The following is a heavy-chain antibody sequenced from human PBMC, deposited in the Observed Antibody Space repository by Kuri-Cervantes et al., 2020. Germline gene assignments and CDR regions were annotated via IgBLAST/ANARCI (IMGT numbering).Heavy chain of an antibody. J-gene: IGHJ4*02. CDR2: IYYSGST. D-gene: IGHD3-9*01. CDR3: ARAAGTGYYDY. CDR1: GGSISSGGYY. V-gene: IGHV4-61*08. Sequence: GSLRLSCTVSGGSISSGGYYWSWIRQHPGKGLEWIGYIYYSGSTNYSPSLKSRVTISVDMSKNQFSLKLTSVAAADTAVYYCARAAGTGYYDYWGQGTLVTVSS.